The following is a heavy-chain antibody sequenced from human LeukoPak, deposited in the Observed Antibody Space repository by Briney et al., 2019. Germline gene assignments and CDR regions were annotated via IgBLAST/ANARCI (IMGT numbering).Heavy chain of an antibody. CDR3: AGQYGDYVGDAFDI. D-gene: IGHD4-17*01. V-gene: IGHV4-39*01. CDR1: GGSISSSSYY. J-gene: IGHJ3*02. Sequence: PSETLSLTCTVSGGSISSSSYYWGWIRQPPGKGLEWIGSIYYSGSTYYNPSLKSRVTISVDTTKNQFSLKLSSVTAADTAAYYCAGQYGDYVGDAFDIWGQGTMVTVSS. CDR2: IYYSGST.